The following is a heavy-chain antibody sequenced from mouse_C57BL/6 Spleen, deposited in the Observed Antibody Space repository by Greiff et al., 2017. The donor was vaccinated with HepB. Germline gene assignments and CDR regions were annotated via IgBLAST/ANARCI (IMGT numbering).Heavy chain of an antibody. CDR1: GYTFTSYG. CDR2: IYPRSGNT. D-gene: IGHD1-1*01. V-gene: IGHV1-81*01. Sequence: QVQLQQSGAELARPGASVKLSCKASGYTFTSYGISWVKQRTGQGLEWIGEIYPRSGNTYYNEKFKGKATLTADKSSSTAYMELRSLTSEDSAVYYCASFYYGRGPYYFDYWGQGTTLTVSS. J-gene: IGHJ2*01. CDR3: ASFYYGRGPYYFDY.